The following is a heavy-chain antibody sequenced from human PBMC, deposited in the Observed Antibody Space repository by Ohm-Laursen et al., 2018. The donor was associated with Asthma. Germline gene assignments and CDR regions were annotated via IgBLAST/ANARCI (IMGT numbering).Heavy chain of an antibody. D-gene: IGHD6-6*01. CDR1: GFTFRSYA. Sequence: SLRLSCAASGFTFRSYAMHWVRQAPGKGLEWVSAISGSGGSTYYADSVKGRFTISRDNSKNTLYLQMNSLRAEDTAVYYCAKSQARPPYYYGMDVWGQGTTVTVSS. V-gene: IGHV3-23*01. CDR2: ISGSGGST. J-gene: IGHJ6*02. CDR3: AKSQARPPYYYGMDV.